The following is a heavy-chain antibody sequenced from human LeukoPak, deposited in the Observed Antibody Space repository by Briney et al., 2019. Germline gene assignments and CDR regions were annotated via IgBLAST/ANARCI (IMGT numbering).Heavy chain of an antibody. J-gene: IGHJ4*02. Sequence: GASVKVSCKASGYTFTSYGISWVREAPGQGLEWMGWISAYNGNTNYAQKLQGRVTMTTDTSTSTAYMELRSLRSDDTAVYYCARADESLNTITFGGVIAFDYWGQGTLVTVSS. CDR3: ARADESLNTITFGGVIAFDY. CDR2: ISAYNGNT. D-gene: IGHD3-16*02. CDR1: GYTFTSYG. V-gene: IGHV1-18*01.